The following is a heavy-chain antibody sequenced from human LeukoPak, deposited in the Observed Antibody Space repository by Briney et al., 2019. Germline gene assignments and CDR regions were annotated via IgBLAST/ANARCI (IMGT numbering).Heavy chain of an antibody. J-gene: IGHJ4*02. CDR2: ISYDGSNE. CDR1: GFTFSRFG. Sequence: PGGSLRLSCAASGFTFSRFGMHWVRQAPGKGLEWVALISYDGSNEYYADSVKGRFTISRDNSKNTLYLQMNSLRAEDTAVYYCAKDVFCSITSCYPNHFDYWGQGTLVTVSS. V-gene: IGHV3-30*18. CDR3: AKDVFCSITSCYPNHFDY. D-gene: IGHD2-2*01.